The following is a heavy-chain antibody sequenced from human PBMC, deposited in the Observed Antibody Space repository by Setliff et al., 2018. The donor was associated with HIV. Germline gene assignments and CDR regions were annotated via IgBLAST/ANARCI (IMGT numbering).Heavy chain of an antibody. CDR1: GGSISSHY. V-gene: IGHV4-59*11. J-gene: IGHJ3*02. Sequence: PSETLSLTCTVSGGSISSHYWSWIRQPPGKGLEWIGNIYYIGNTDYNPSLKSRVTISIDTSKNQFSLKLSSATAADTAIYYCARVDRVESAFDIWGQGAMVTVSS. D-gene: IGHD2-15*01. CDR2: IYYIGNT. CDR3: ARVDRVESAFDI.